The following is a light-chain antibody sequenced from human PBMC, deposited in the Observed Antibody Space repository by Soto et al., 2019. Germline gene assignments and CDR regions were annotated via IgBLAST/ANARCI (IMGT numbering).Light chain of an antibody. V-gene: IGKV3-20*01. CDR3: QQYATTPFT. Sequence: EIVMTQSPATLSVSPGERAILSCRASQSVSSNLAWYQQKPGQAPRLLIYGASSRATGIPDRFSGSGSGTDFTLTISRLEPEDFSVYYCQQYATTPFTFGPGTKVDIK. CDR1: QSVSSN. CDR2: GAS. J-gene: IGKJ3*01.